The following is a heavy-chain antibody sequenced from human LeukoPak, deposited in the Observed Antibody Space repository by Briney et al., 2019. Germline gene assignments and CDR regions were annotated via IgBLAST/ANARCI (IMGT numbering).Heavy chain of an antibody. CDR2: IRYDGSNK. J-gene: IGHJ4*02. D-gene: IGHD2-15*01. Sequence: GGSLRLSCAASGFTFNSYTMTWVRQAPGKGLEWVAFIRYDGSNKYYADSVKGRFTISRDNSKNTLYLQMNSLRAEDTAVYYCAKDRGYCSGGSCYYFDYWGQGTLVTVSS. V-gene: IGHV3-30*02. CDR1: GFTFNSYT. CDR3: AKDRGYCSGGSCYYFDY.